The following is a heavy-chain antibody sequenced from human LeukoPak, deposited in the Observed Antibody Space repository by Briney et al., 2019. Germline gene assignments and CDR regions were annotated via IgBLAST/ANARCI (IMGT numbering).Heavy chain of an antibody. Sequence: ASVKVSCKASGYTFTGYYMHWGRQAPGQGLEWMGWINPNSGDTTYAQKFQGRVTMTRDTSISTAYMELSRLRSENTAVYYCARDRPSATWIGYFDICGQGTMATVTS. D-gene: IGHD2-15*01. CDR1: GYTFTGYY. CDR3: ARDRPSATWIGYFDI. J-gene: IGHJ3*02. CDR2: INPNSGDT. V-gene: IGHV1-2*02.